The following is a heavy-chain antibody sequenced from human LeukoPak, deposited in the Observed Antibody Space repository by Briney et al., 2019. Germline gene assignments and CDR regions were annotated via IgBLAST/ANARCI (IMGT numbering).Heavy chain of an antibody. D-gene: IGHD3-3*01. CDR1: XXSXXXYY. Sequence: SXXSXXXYYWSWIRQPPGXGLEWIGYIYYSGSTNYNPSLKSRVTISVDTSKNQFSLKLSSVTAADTAVYYCARDTGYYDFWSGPHYYYYGMDVWGQGTTVTVSS. J-gene: IGHJ6*02. V-gene: IGHV4-59*01. CDR3: ARDTGYYDFWSGPHYYYYGMDV. CDR2: IYYSGST.